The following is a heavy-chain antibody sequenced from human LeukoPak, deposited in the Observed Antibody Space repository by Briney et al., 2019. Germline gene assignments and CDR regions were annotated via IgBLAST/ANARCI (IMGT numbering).Heavy chain of an antibody. CDR1: GFTFSSYG. Sequence: GGSLRLSCAASGFTFSSYGMHWVRQAPGKGLEWVAFIRYDGSNKYYADSMKGRFTISRDNSKNTLYLQMNSLRAEDTVVYYCAKWGLGATMKYYFDYWGQGTLVTVSS. CDR3: AKWGLGATMKYYFDY. J-gene: IGHJ4*02. V-gene: IGHV3-30*02. CDR2: IRYDGSNK. D-gene: IGHD1-26*01.